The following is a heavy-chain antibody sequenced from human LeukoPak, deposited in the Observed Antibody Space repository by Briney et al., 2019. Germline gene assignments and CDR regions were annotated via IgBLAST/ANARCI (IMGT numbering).Heavy chain of an antibody. Sequence: SETLSLTCAVYGGSFSGYYWSWIRQPPGKGLEWIGEINHSGSTNYNPSLKSRVTISVDTSKNQFSLKLSSVTAADTAVYYCARGKIVATKYYFDYWDQGTLVTVSS. CDR2: INHSGST. D-gene: IGHD5-12*01. V-gene: IGHV4-34*01. J-gene: IGHJ4*02. CDR1: GGSFSGYY. CDR3: ARGKIVATKYYFDY.